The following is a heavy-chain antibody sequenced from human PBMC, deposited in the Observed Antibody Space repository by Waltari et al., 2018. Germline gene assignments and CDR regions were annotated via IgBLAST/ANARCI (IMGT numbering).Heavy chain of an antibody. CDR2: VSYSGTT. CDR1: GVSITSNRHY. D-gene: IGHD5-12*01. V-gene: IGHV4-39*01. J-gene: IGHJ3*01. CDR3: ATYIGASVGTAAFDV. Sequence: QLQLQESGPRLVRPSETLSLICRVSGVSITSNRHYWAWIRQSPGQGLEWIGTVSYSGTTDLSPSLKSRVSVSRDTSKNQVSLILGSVTAADMAVYYCATYIGASVGTAAFDVWGQGTMVTVSS.